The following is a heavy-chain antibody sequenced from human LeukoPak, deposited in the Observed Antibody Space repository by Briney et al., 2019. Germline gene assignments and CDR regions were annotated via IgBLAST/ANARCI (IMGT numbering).Heavy chain of an antibody. J-gene: IGHJ4*02. CDR3: AKMAAQYQLLCLDY. D-gene: IGHD2-2*01. CDR1: GFTFSSYA. Sequence: GGSLRLSCAASGFTFSSYAMSWVRQAPGKGLEWVSAISGSGGSTYYADSVKGRFTISRDNSKSTLYLQMNSLRAEDTAVYYCAKMAAQYQLLCLDYWGQGTLVTVSS. CDR2: ISGSGGST. V-gene: IGHV3-23*01.